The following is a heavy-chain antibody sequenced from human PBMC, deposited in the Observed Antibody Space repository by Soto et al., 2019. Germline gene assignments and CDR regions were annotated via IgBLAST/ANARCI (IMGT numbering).Heavy chain of an antibody. CDR1: GFTFGSHS. D-gene: IGHD6-19*01. Sequence: GGSLRLSCAASGFTFGSHSINWVRQAPGKGLEWVSSISSSSSYIYYADSVKGRFTISRDNAKNSLYLQMNSLRAEDTAVYYCARWIPSSGPSLFDYWGRGTLVTVSS. CDR3: ARWIPSSGPSLFDY. V-gene: IGHV3-21*01. CDR2: ISSSSSYI. J-gene: IGHJ4*02.